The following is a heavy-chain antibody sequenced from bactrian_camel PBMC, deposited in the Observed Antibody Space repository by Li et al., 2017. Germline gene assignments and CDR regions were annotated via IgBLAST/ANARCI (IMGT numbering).Heavy chain of an antibody. CDR1: GDHRM. D-gene: IGHD3*01. V-gene: IGHV3S61*01. Sequence: HVQLVESGGGSAQIGGSLRLSCVVSGDHRMVAWFRQGPGRTREGVAGLGDDGSTSYAKFAEGRFTISRDDSKDTVYLQMNSLKPEDTATYYCADLRCGPLWNGRFEDNFFGQGTQVTVS. J-gene: IGHJ4*01. CDR2: LGDDGST.